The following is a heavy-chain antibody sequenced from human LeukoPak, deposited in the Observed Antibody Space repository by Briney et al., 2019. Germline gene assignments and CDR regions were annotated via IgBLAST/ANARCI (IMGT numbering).Heavy chain of an antibody. Sequence: GGSLRLSCVVSGFTLSSYVMSCVRPAPGKGLGWVSGSSSSSGSSDYADSVKGRFSISRDNSQNTLFLQMSSLGADDTDLYNCASRVTSYSSSGYHDYWGQGTLVTVSS. CDR1: GFTLSSYV. J-gene: IGHJ4*02. CDR3: ASRVTSYSSSGYHDY. D-gene: IGHD6-13*01. CDR2: SSSSSGSS. V-gene: IGHV3-23*01.